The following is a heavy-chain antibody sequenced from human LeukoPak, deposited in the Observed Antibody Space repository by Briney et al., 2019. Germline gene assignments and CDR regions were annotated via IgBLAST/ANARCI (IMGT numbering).Heavy chain of an antibody. CDR3: AKWGSFSTSWIGFYFDY. Sequence: LSLTCTVSGYSISSGYYWGWIRQPPGKGLEWVSAISGSGGSTYYADSVKGRFTISRDNSKNTLYLQMNSLRTEDTAVYYCAKWGSFSTSWIGFYFDYWGQGTLVTVSS. D-gene: IGHD6-13*01. CDR1: GYSISSGYY. CDR2: ISGSGGST. V-gene: IGHV3-23*01. J-gene: IGHJ4*02.